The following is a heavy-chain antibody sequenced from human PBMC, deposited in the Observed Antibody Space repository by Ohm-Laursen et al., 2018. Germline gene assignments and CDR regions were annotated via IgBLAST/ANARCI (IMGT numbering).Heavy chain of an antibody. J-gene: IGHJ4*02. CDR2: ISRDGSDM. CDR1: GFTFSNYE. D-gene: IGHD3-22*01. CDR3: ARGPNYHDHSGRFDY. V-gene: IGHV3-48*03. Sequence: GSLRLSCTASGFTFSNYEMNWVRQAPGKGLEWLSFISRDGSDMQYADSVRGRFTISRDNAKNSLYLQMNSLGAEDTAVYYCARGPNYHDHSGRFDYWGQGTLVTVSS.